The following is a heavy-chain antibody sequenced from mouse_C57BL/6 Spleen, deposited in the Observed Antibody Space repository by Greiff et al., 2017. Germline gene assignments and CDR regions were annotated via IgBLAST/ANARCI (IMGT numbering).Heavy chain of an antibody. CDR1: GFTFSSYA. CDR2: ISDGGSYT. Sequence: EVKLMESGGGLVKPGGSLKLSCAASGFTFSSYAMSWVRQTPEKRLEWVATISDGGSYTYYPDNVKGRFTISRDNAKNNLYLQMSHLKSEDTAMYYCARGGSYSLYAMDYWGQGTSVTVSS. D-gene: IGHD2-12*01. CDR3: ARGGSYSLYAMDY. V-gene: IGHV5-4*03. J-gene: IGHJ4*01.